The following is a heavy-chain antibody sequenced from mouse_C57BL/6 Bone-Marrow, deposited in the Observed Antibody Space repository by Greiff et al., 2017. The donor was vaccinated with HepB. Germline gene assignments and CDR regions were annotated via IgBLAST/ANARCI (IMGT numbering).Heavy chain of an antibody. CDR2: IDPSDNYT. V-gene: IGHV1-59*01. D-gene: IGHD1-1*01. CDR1: GYTFTSYW. J-gene: IGHJ2*01. Sequence: QVQLQQPGAELVRPGTSVKLSCKASGYTFTSYWMHWVKQRPGQGLEWIGVIDPSDNYTNYNQKFKGKATLTVDTSSSTAYMQLSSLTSEDSAVYYCARGDYGFDYWGQGTTLTVSS. CDR3: ARGDYGFDY.